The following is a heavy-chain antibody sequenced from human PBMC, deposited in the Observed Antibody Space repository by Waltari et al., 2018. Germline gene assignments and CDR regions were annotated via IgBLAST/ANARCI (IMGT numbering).Heavy chain of an antibody. CDR3: ARHTEDDNGDD. Sequence: QLVQSGTEVKKPGESLTISCKTSGYSFNNYWIGWVSQMPGKGLEWMGIVRPDNSDTRYSPSFRGQVTISADKSISIAYLQWSSLKASDTAIYYCARHTEDDNGDDWGQGTLVTVSS. J-gene: IGHJ4*02. CDR1: GYSFNNYW. CDR2: VRPDNSDT. V-gene: IGHV5-51*01. D-gene: IGHD1-1*01.